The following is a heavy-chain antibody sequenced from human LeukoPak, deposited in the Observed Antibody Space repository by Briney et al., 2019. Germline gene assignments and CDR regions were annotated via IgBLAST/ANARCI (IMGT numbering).Heavy chain of an antibody. CDR2: FNHSWGA. CDR3: VRQGDQSIHDAFDV. CDR1: SGSFSGYY. D-gene: IGHD5-24*01. Sequence: SETLSLTCAVYSGSFSGYYWTWFRQPPGKGLEWIGEFNHSWGAKYNPSLESRLTISVDTSKNQFSLNLSSVTAADTAVYYCVRQGDQSIHDAFDVWGQGTMVTVSS. J-gene: IGHJ3*01. V-gene: IGHV4-34*01.